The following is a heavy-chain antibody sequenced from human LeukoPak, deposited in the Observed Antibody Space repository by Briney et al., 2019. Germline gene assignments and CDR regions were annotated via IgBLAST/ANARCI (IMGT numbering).Heavy chain of an antibody. CDR2: ISSGGSAI. CDR3: AREAWYNWNWRPHFFDY. J-gene: IGHJ4*02. Sequence: GGSLRLSCAASGFTFSTYEMNWVRQAPGKGLEWVSYISSGGSAIYYADSVKGRFTISRDNAKNSLYLQMNSLRAEDTAVYYCAREAWYNWNWRPHFFDYWGQGTLVTVSS. CDR1: GFTFSTYE. D-gene: IGHD1-7*01. V-gene: IGHV3-48*03.